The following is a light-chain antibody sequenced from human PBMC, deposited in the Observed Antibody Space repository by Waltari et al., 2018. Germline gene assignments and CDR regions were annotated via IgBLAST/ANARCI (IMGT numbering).Light chain of an antibody. CDR2: GNS. CDR1: SSTIGAGYD. CDR3: QSYDSGLSGGV. Sequence: QPVLTQPPSVSGAPGQRVTISCTGSSSTIGAGYDVHWYQQLPGTAPKLLIYGNSNRPSGVPDRFSGSKSGTSASLAITGLQAEDEAYYYCQSYDSGLSGGVFGGGTKLTVL. V-gene: IGLV1-40*01. J-gene: IGLJ2*01.